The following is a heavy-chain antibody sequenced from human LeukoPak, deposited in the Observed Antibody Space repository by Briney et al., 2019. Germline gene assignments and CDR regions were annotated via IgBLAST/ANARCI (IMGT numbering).Heavy chain of an antibody. CDR2: IYYSGST. CDR1: GGSISSYY. D-gene: IGHD2-2*02. V-gene: IGHV4-59*01. J-gene: IGHJ4*02. CDR3: AKGPPDCSSTSCYTLGLDSSSWYYELWYFDY. Sequence: SETLSLTCTVSGGSISSYYWSWIRQPPGKGLEWIGYIYYSGSTNYNPSLKSRVTISVGTSKNQFSLKLSSVTAADTAVYYCAKGPPDCSSTSCYTLGLDSSSWYYELWYFDYWGQGTLVTVSS.